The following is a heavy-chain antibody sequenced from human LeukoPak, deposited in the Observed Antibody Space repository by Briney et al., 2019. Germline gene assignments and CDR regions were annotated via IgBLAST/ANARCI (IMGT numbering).Heavy chain of an antibody. CDR2: MTSSSSTK. CDR1: GFTFSDYY. D-gene: IGHD3-22*01. J-gene: IGHJ5*02. V-gene: IGHV3-11*04. CDR3: ARTYYDTSEGDNWFDP. Sequence: GGSLRLSCAASGFTFSDYYMSWIGQAPGKGREWVSFMTSSSSTKDYADSVKGRFTISRDNAKNSLYLQMNSLRVEDTAVYYCARTYYDTSEGDNWFDPWGQGTLVTVSS.